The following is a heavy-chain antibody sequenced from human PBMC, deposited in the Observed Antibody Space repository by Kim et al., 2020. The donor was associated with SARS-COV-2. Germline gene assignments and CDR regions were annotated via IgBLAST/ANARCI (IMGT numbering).Heavy chain of an antibody. V-gene: IGHV4-59*01. J-gene: IGHJ4*02. Sequence: YSGSTNYTPSLKSRVTISVDTSKNQFSLKLSSVTAADTAVYYCAREGGDYWGQGTLVTVSS. D-gene: IGHD3-16*01. CDR2: YSGST. CDR3: AREGGDY.